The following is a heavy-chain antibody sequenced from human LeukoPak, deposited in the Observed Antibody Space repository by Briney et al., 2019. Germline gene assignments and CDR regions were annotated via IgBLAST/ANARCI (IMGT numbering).Heavy chain of an antibody. Sequence: GGSLRLSCAASGFTVSTNYMSWVRQAPGKGLEWVSVISSGGTPYYADSVKGRFTISRDSSENTLYLQMHSLRAEDTAVYYCARGGASYAFDYWGQGTLVTVSS. CDR3: ARGGASYAFDY. D-gene: IGHD1-26*01. CDR2: ISSGGTP. CDR1: GFTVSTNY. V-gene: IGHV3-66*02. J-gene: IGHJ4*02.